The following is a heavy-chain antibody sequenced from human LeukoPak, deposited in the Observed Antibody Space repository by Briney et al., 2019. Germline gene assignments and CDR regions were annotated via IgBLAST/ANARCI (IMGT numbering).Heavy chain of an antibody. D-gene: IGHD1-1*01. Sequence: GGSLRLSCAASGFTVSSTYMSWVRQAPGRGLEWVSAISGGGVGTFYTDSVKGRFTISRDNSKNTLYMQMNSLKAEDTAVYYCAKDLQGKLEGGARGPFDYWGQGTLVTVSS. V-gene: IGHV3-23*01. CDR3: AKDLQGKLEGGARGPFDY. CDR1: GFTVSSTY. CDR2: ISGGGVGT. J-gene: IGHJ4*02.